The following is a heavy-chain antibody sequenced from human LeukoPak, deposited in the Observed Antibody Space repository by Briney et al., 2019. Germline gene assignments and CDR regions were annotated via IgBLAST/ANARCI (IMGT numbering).Heavy chain of an antibody. J-gene: IGHJ4*02. CDR2: INPNSGGT. Sequence: WASVKVSCKASGYTFTGYYMHWVRQAPGQGLEWMGWINPNSGGTNYAQKFQGRVTMTRDTSISTAYMELSRLRSDDTAMYYCARASGIAVAGSRRSPFDYWGQGTLVTVSS. D-gene: IGHD6-19*01. CDR1: GYTFTGYY. V-gene: IGHV1-2*02. CDR3: ARASGIAVAGSRRSPFDY.